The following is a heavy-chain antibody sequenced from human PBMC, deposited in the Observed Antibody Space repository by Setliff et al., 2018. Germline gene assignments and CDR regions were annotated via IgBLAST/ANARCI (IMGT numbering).Heavy chain of an antibody. D-gene: IGHD3-10*01. Sequence: SVKVSCKASGGTFSSYGISWVRQAPGQGLEWMGGTIPMFDTTEYAQKFQGRLAIITDESTNTAFMQLSSLRSDDTAVYHCAREKGYYNSGSYKYWFDPWGQGTLVTAPQ. CDR3: AREKGYYNSGSYKYWFDP. V-gene: IGHV1-69*05. J-gene: IGHJ5*02. CDR1: GGTFSSYG. CDR2: TIPMFDTT.